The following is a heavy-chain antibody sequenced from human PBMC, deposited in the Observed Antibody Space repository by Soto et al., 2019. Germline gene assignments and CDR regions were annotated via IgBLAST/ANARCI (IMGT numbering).Heavy chain of an antibody. V-gene: IGHV4-39*01. CDR3: ARQRDTLHLGELSTRIDY. CDR2: IYYSGST. CDR1: GGSISSSSYY. D-gene: IGHD3-16*02. J-gene: IGHJ4*02. Sequence: SETLSLTCTVSGGSISSSSYYWGWIRQPPGKGLEWIGSIYYSGSTYYNPSLKSRVTISVETSKNQFSLKLSSVTAADTAVYYCARQRDTLHLGELSTRIDYWGQGTLVTVSS.